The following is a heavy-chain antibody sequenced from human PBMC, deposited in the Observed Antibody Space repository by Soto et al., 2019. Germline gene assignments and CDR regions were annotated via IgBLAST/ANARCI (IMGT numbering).Heavy chain of an antibody. V-gene: IGHV1-2*02. CDR2: INPNSGGT. Sequence: QVQLVQSGAEVKKPGASVKVSCKASGYTFTGYYMHWVRQAPGQGLEWMGWINPNSGGTNYAQKFQGRVTMTRDTSISTAYMELSRLRSDDTAVYYCARNPATYYDFWSGPTDYYGMDVWGQGTTVTVSS. J-gene: IGHJ6*02. D-gene: IGHD3-3*01. CDR1: GYTFTGYY. CDR3: ARNPATYYDFWSGPTDYYGMDV.